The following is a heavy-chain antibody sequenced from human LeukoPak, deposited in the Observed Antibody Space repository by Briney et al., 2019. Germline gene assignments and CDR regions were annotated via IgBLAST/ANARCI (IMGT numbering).Heavy chain of an antibody. CDR1: GFTFSDYW. CDR2: EGRDGSEK. J-gene: IGHJ4*02. CDR3: AKVGTWELQRVFEN. V-gene: IGHV3-7*01. D-gene: IGHD1-26*01. Sequence: PGGSLRLSCAASGFTFSDYWMTWVRQAPGKGLEWVANEGRDGSEKNYVDSVEGRFTISRDNAKKSLDLEMNSLRVEDTALYYCAKVGTWELQRVFENWGQGTLVTVSS.